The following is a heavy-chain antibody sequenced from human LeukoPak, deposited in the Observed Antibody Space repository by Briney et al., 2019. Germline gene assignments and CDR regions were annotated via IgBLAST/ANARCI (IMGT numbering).Heavy chain of an antibody. CDR3: AKVDTAMMRGPNFDY. D-gene: IGHD5-18*01. CDR2: ISWNSGSI. V-gene: IGHV3-9*01. Sequence: GRSLRLSCAASGFTFDDYAMHWVRQAPGKGLERVSGISWNSGSIGYADSVKGRFTISRDNAKNSLYLQMNSLRAEDTALYYCAKVDTAMMRGPNFDYWGQGTLVTVSS. J-gene: IGHJ4*02. CDR1: GFTFDDYA.